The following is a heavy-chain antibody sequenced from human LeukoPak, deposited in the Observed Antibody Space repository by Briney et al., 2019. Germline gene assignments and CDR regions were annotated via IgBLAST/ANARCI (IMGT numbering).Heavy chain of an antibody. Sequence: SQTLSLTGTVSGGSISSGSYYWSWIRQPAGKGLEWIGRIYTSGSTNYNPSLKSRVTISVDTSKNQFSLKLSSVTAADTAVYYCARDPSGLRLGEEGVDYWGQGTLVTVSS. CDR1: GGSISSGSYY. V-gene: IGHV4-61*02. D-gene: IGHD3-16*01. CDR2: IYTSGST. CDR3: ARDPSGLRLGEEGVDY. J-gene: IGHJ4*02.